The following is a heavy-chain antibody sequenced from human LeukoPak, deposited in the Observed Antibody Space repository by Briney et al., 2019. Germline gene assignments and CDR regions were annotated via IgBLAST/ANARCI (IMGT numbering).Heavy chain of an antibody. CDR3: TSRVLRDYDFWSGYRTLDY. D-gene: IGHD3-3*01. J-gene: IGHJ4*02. Sequence: GGSLRLSCAASGFTFSSYAMSWVRQAPGKGLEWVSAISGSGGSTYYADSVKGRFTISRDNSKNTLYLQMNSLKTEDTAVYYCTSRVLRDYDFWSGYRTLDYWGQGTLVTVSS. V-gene: IGHV3-23*01. CDR2: ISGSGGST. CDR1: GFTFSSYA.